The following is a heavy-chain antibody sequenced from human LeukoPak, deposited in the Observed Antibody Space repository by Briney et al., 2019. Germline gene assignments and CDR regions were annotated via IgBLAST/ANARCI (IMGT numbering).Heavy chain of an antibody. CDR1: GFTFSSYE. J-gene: IGHJ6*03. CDR3: AKCILTGYYKGYMDV. Sequence: GGSLRLSCAASGFTFSSYEMTWVRQAPGKGLEWVSYISSSGSTTHYADSVKGRFTFSRDNAKNSLYLQMNSLRAEDTAVYYCAKCILTGYYKGYMDVWGKGTTVTISS. V-gene: IGHV3-48*03. CDR2: ISSSGSTT. D-gene: IGHD3-9*01.